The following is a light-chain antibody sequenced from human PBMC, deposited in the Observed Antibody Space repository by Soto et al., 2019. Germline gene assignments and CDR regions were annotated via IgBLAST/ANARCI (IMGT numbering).Light chain of an antibody. V-gene: IGLV1-44*01. J-gene: IGLJ1*01. CDR3: AAWDDSLNGHV. Sequence: QTVVTQPPSASGTPGQRVTISCSGSSSNIGSNTANWYQQLPGTAPKLLIYRNNQRPSGVPDRFSGSKSGTSASLAISGLQSEDEADYFCAAWDDSLNGHVFGTGTKLTVL. CDR2: RNN. CDR1: SSNIGSNT.